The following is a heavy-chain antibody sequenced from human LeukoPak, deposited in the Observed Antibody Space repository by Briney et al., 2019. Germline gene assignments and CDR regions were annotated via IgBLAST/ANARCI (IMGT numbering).Heavy chain of an antibody. J-gene: IGHJ3*02. CDR2: ISYSGST. D-gene: IGHD1-1*01. CDR3: ARGAGSTTSNDAFDI. CDR1: GRPISSSNYY. Sequence: ASDTLSLTCTVSGRPISSSNYYWDWIRPPPGKGLEWIGSISYSGSTYYNPSLKSRVTISVDTSKNQFSLKLRSVTAADTAVYYCARGAGSTTSNDAFDIWGQGTVVTVS. V-gene: IGHV4-39*01.